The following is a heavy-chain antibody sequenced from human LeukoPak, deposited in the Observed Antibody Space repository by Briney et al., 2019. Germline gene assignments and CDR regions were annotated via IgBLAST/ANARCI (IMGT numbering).Heavy chain of an antibody. CDR2: INPNSGGT. J-gene: IGHJ4*02. CDR3: ARLGYYGSDPFDY. CDR1: GYTFTGYY. D-gene: IGHD3-10*01. V-gene: IGHV1-2*02. Sequence: ASVKVSCKASGYTFTGYYMHWVRQAPGQGLEWMGWINPNSGGTNYAQKFRGRVTMTRDTSISTAYMELSRLRSDDTAVYYCARLGYYGSDPFDYWGQGTLVTVSS.